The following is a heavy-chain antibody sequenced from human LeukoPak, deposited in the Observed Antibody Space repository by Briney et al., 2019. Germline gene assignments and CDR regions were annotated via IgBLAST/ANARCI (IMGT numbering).Heavy chain of an antibody. D-gene: IGHD6-19*01. CDR3: ARRTSSGLYYYFDS. CDR1: GFTFSSYS. J-gene: IGHJ4*02. CDR2: ISGSSSSI. V-gene: IGHV3-48*04. Sequence: GGSLRLSCAVSGFTFSSYSMNWVRQAPGKGLEWVSYISGSSSSIYYADSVKGRFTISRDNAKNSLYLQMNSLSAEDTAVYYCARRTSSGLYYYFDSWGQGTLVTVSS.